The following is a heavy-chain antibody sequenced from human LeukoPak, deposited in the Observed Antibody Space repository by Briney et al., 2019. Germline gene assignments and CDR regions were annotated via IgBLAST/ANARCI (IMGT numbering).Heavy chain of an antibody. Sequence: PGGSLRLSCAASGFTVSSNYMSRVRQAPGKGLEWVSVIYSGGSTYYADSVKGRFTISRDNSKNTLFLQMNSLRAEDTAVYYCAKDKNIVCSITCRSEFDYWGQGTLVPVSS. CDR3: AKDKNIVCSITCRSEFDY. CDR2: IYSGGST. D-gene: IGHD2/OR15-2a*01. CDR1: GFTVSSNY. V-gene: IGHV3-53*05. J-gene: IGHJ4*02.